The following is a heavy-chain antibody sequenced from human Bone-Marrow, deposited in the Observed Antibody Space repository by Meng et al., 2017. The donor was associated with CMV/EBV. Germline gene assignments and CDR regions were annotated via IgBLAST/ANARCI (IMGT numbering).Heavy chain of an antibody. CDR3: AREHYDSSGRVYFDY. CDR1: GFTFSSYS. J-gene: IGHJ4*02. Sequence: GGSLRLSCAASGFTFSSYSMNWVRQAPGKGLEWVSGINWNGGSTVYADSVKGRFTISRDNAKNSLYLQMNSLRAEDTALYYCAREHYDSSGRVYFDYWGQGTLVTVSS. V-gene: IGHV3-20*04. CDR2: INWNGGST. D-gene: IGHD3-22*01.